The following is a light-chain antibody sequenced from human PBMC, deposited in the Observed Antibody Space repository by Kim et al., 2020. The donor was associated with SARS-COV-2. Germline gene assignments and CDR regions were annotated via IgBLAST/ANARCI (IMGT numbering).Light chain of an antibody. V-gene: IGLV3-19*01. CDR3: NARDSSGNHYV. CDR2: GKN. CDR1: SHRTYS. J-gene: IGLJ1*01. Sequence: LGQTVRITCQGDSHRTYSASWYQQKPGQAPLLVIYGKNNRPSGIPDRFSGSSSGNTASLIITGAQAEDEADYYCNARDSSGNHYVFGTGTKVTVL.